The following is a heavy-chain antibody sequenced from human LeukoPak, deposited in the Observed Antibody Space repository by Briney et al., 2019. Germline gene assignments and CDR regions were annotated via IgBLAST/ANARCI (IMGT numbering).Heavy chain of an antibody. CDR1: GGSISSSSKF. J-gene: IGHJ3*02. D-gene: IGHD2-15*01. CDR2: LSYTGST. CDR3: ARLDCSGGSCYAVGAFDI. V-gene: IGHV4-61*05. Sequence: SETLSLTCTVSGGSISSSSKFWGWIRQPPGKGLEWVGYLSYTGSTNSNPSLKSRVTISVDTSKNQYSLNLSSVTAADTAVYYCARLDCSGGSCYAVGAFDIWGQGTMVTVSS.